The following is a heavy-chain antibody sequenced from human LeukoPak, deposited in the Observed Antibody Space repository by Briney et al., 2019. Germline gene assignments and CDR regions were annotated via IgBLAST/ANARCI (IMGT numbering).Heavy chain of an antibody. CDR2: IYHSGST. J-gene: IGHJ3*02. Sequence: SETLSLTCAVSGYSISSGYYWGWIRQPPGKELEWIGSIYHSGSTYYNPSLKSRVTISVDTSKNQFSLKLSSVTAADTAVYYCARRGGSSLEAFDIWGQGTMVTVSS. CDR1: GYSISSGYY. V-gene: IGHV4-38-2*01. CDR3: ARRGGSSLEAFDI. D-gene: IGHD3-10*01.